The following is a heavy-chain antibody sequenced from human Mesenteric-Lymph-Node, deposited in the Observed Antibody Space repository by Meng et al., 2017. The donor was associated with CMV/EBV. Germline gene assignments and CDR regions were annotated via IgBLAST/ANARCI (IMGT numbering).Heavy chain of an antibody. D-gene: IGHD3-9*01. CDR1: GFTFSRYD. V-gene: IGHV3-13*01. CDR2: IGTAGDT. Sequence: GGSLRLSCAASGFTFSRYDMHWVRQATGKGLEWVSAIGTAGDTYYPGSVKGRFTISRDNAKNSLFLQMNSLRAGDTAVYYCARAIPVDPYYDILTVKKSHTGGMDVWAKGPRSPSP. CDR3: ARAIPVDPYYDILTVKKSHTGGMDV. J-gene: IGHJ6*02.